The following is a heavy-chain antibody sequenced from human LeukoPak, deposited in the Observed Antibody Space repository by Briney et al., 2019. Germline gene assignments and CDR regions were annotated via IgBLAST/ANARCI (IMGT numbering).Heavy chain of an antibody. J-gene: IGHJ4*02. V-gene: IGHV3-74*01. Sequence: RSLRLSSAASGFTFSSYWLHWVRPAPGKGLVWVSRINSDGRSTSSADSAKGRFTISRDNAQNTLYLQMNSLRGEDTAMYYCARREAEVGSYPSWGQGTLVTVSS. CDR2: INSDGRST. CDR3: ARREAEVGSYPS. D-gene: IGHD3-10*01. CDR1: GFTFSSYW.